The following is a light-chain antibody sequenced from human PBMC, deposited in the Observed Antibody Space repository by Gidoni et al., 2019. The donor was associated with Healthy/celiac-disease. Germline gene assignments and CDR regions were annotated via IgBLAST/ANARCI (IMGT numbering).Light chain of an antibody. CDR3: QQYNNWPPPT. V-gene: IGKV3-15*01. Sequence: EIVMTHSPATLSVSPGERATLSCRASQSVSSNLAWYQQKPGQAPRLLIYGASTRATGIPARFSGSGSGTEFTLTISSLQSEDFAVYYCQQYNNWPPPTFGGGTKVEIK. J-gene: IGKJ4*01. CDR2: GAS. CDR1: QSVSSN.